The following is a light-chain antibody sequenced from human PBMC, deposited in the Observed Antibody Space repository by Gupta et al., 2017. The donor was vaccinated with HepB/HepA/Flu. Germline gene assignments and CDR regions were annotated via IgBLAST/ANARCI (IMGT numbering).Light chain of an antibody. CDR1: QSISSY. J-gene: IGKJ3*01. CDR2: AAS. Sequence: DIQMTQSPSSLSASVGDRVTITCRASQSISSYLNWYQQKPGKAPKLLIYAASSVQSGVPSRFSGSGSGTDFTLTISSLQPEDFATYYCQQRDSTPFTFGHGTXVDIK. V-gene: IGKV1-39*01. CDR3: QQRDSTPFT.